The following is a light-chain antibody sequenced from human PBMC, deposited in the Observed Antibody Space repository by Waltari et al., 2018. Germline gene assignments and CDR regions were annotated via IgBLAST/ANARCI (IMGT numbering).Light chain of an antibody. CDR3: TSYTSANTVL. CDR1: RSDIGYYNF. Sequence: QSGLTQPASVSGSPGQSITISCTGTRSDIGYYNFVSWYQQHPGKAPKLSIFDVSRWPSGVSHRFYGYKSGNTASLTISGLQAEDEAAYYCTSYTSANTVLFGGGTKVTVL. J-gene: IGLJ2*01. CDR2: DVS. V-gene: IGLV2-14*03.